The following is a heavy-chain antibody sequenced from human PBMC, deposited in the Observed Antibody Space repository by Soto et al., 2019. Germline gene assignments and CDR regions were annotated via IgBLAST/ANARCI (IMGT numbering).Heavy chain of an antibody. D-gene: IGHD2-2*02. CDR3: ARLACSSTRCFTYFDY. CDR2: IYSSGST. CDR1: GGSISSYY. J-gene: IGHJ4*02. V-gene: IGHV4-59*08. Sequence: SETLSLASTVSGGSISSYYWSWIRQPPGKGLEWIGYIYSSGSTNYNPSLQSRVTISVDTSKNQFSLKLSSVTAADTAVYYCARLACSSTRCFTYFDYWGQGALVTVSS.